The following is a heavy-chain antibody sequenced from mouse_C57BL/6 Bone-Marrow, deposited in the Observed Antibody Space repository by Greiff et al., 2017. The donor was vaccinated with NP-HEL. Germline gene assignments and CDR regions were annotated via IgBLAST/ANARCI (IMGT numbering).Heavy chain of an antibody. V-gene: IGHV1-7*01. D-gene: IGHD2-3*01. J-gene: IGHJ2*01. CDR3: ATFYDGYYGFGY. Sequence: QVQLKQSGAELAKPGASVKLSCKASGYTFTSYWMHWVKQRPGQGLEWIGYINPSSGYTKYNQKFKDKATLTADKSSSTAYMQLSSLTYEDSAVYYCATFYDGYYGFGYWGQGTTLTVSS. CDR1: GYTFTSYW. CDR2: INPSSGYT.